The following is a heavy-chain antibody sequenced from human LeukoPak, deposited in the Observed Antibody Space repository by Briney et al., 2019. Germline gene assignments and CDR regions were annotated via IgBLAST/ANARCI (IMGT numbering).Heavy chain of an antibody. CDR2: INSDGSYT. Sequence: GGSLRLSCTASGFTFSTHWMYGFRQVPGKGLVGVSRINSDGSYTSYADSVKGRFTISRDNANNRLYLEMNSLRAEDTAVYYCVGDSSGMYWGQGTLVTVFS. D-gene: IGHD6-19*01. J-gene: IGHJ4*02. V-gene: IGHV3-74*01. CDR3: VGDSSGMY. CDR1: GFTFSTHW.